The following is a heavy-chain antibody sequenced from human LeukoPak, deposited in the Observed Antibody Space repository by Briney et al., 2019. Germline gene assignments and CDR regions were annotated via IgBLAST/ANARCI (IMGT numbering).Heavy chain of an antibody. CDR2: ISSTGSYI. CDR1: GFTFSDYN. CDR3: ARDCVGPTAAGTFYYYMDV. V-gene: IGHV3-21*01. Sequence: GGSLRLSCAASGFTFSDYNMNWVRQAPGKGLEWVSSISSTGSYIYYADSVKGRFTISRDNAKNSLYLQMNSLRAEDTALYYCARDCVGPTAAGTFYYYMDVWGKGTTVTVFS. D-gene: IGHD6-13*01. J-gene: IGHJ6*03.